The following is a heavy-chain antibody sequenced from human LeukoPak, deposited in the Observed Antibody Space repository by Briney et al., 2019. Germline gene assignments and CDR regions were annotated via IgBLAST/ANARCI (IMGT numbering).Heavy chain of an antibody. V-gene: IGHV1-2*02. CDR3: AREGDMAADFYYNYMDV. J-gene: IGHJ6*03. CDR1: GYTFTGYY. CDR2: INPNSGGK. D-gene: IGHD6-13*01. Sequence: ASVKVSCKASGYTFTGYYIHWVRQAPGQGLEWMGWINPNSGGKNYARRFRGRYTMTRDTSISTAYMELSRLRPNNTAFYYVAREGDMAADFYYNYMDVWGKGTTVTVSS.